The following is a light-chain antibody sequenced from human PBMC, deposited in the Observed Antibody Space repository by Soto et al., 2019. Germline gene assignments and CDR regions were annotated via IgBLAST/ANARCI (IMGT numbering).Light chain of an antibody. Sequence: DIQMSHSPATLSAAVSCVLSIAFRASQSSSSWLAWYQQKPGKAPKLLIYDASSLESGVPSRFSGSGSETEFTLTISGLQPGDSATYYCQQYNSYSPTFGQGTKVDI. V-gene: IGKV1-5*01. CDR3: QQYNSYSPT. CDR2: DAS. J-gene: IGKJ1*01. CDR1: QSSSSW.